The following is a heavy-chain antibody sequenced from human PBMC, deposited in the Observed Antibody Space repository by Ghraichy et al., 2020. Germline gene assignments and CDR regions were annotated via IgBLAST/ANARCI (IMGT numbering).Heavy chain of an antibody. CDR1: GFTFSSYA. CDR3: GRGVYGSGSYLDY. Sequence: GGSLRLSCAASGFTFSSYAMSWVRQAPGKGLEWVSAISGSGGSTYYADSVKGRFTISRDNSKNTLYLQMNSLRAEDPAVYYCGRGVYGSGSYLDYWGQGTLVTVSS. V-gene: IGHV3-23*01. D-gene: IGHD3-10*01. J-gene: IGHJ4*02. CDR2: ISGSGGST.